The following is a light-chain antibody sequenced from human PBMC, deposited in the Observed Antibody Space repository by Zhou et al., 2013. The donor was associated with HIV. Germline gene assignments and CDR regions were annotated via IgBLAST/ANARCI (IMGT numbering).Light chain of an antibody. V-gene: IGKV3-15*01. Sequence: EIVMTQSPATLSVSPGERATLSCRASQSVSSNLVWYQQKPGQAPRLLIYGASTRATGVPARFSGSGSGTDYTLTISSLQPEDFATYYCQQYYSTPLTFGGGTKVEIK. CDR1: QSVSSN. J-gene: IGKJ4*01. CDR2: GAS. CDR3: QQYYSTPLT.